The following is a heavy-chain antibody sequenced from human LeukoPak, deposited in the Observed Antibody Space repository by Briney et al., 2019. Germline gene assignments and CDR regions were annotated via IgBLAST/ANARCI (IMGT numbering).Heavy chain of an antibody. V-gene: IGHV4-59*01. CDR3: ARIVPYNYGYVDY. D-gene: IGHD5-18*01. J-gene: IGHJ4*02. CDR2: IYYSGTT. CDR1: GGSISNYY. Sequence: SETLSPTCTVSGGSISNYYWSWIRQPPGKGLEWIGYIYYSGTTNYNPSLRSRVTISVDTSKNQLSLKLSSVTAADTAVYYCARIVPYNYGYVDYWGQGTLVTVSS.